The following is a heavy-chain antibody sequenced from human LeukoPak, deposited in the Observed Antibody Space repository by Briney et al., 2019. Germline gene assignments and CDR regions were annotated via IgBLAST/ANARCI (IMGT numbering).Heavy chain of an antibody. J-gene: IGHJ2*01. Sequence: GGSLRLSCAASGLTFTSYSMNWVRQAPGKGLEWVASISWNSGDIVHADSVKGRFTISRDNAKNSLYLQMDSLRTEDTALYYCVKSGGYATAIRYFDLWGRGTLVTVSS. V-gene: IGHV3-9*01. CDR2: ISWNSGDI. D-gene: IGHD2-21*02. CDR1: GLTFTSYS. CDR3: VKSGGYATAIRYFDL.